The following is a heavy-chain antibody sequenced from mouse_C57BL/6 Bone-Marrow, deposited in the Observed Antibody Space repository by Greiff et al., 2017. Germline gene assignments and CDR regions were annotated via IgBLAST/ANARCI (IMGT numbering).Heavy chain of an antibody. Sequence: QVQLQQSGAELMKPGASVKLSCKATGYTFTGYWIEWVKQRPGHGLEWIGEILPGSGSTNYNEKFKGKATFTADTSSIPAYMQLSTLTTEDSAIFYGATEDVYSYCSSYPARYFDVWGTGTTVTVSS. CDR3: ATEDVYSYCSSYPARYFDV. D-gene: IGHD1-1*01. J-gene: IGHJ1*03. V-gene: IGHV1-9*01. CDR1: GYTFTGYW. CDR2: ILPGSGST.